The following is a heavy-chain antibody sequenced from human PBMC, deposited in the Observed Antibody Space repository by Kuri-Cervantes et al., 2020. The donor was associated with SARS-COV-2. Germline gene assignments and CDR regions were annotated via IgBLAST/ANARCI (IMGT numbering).Heavy chain of an antibody. D-gene: IGHD3-22*01. V-gene: IGHV3-7*05. Sequence: GGSLRLSCAASGFMFRNYWMNWVRQPKGKGLEWVAKVKADGSETYYADSVKGRFIVSRDNVKKSLDLQMNSLRLEDTAIYYCARDKFGTYDHDGGGYYTTSDHWFDHWGQGTRVTVSS. J-gene: IGHJ5*02. CDR2: VKADGSET. CDR3: ARDKFGTYDHDGGGYYTTSDHWFDH. CDR1: GFMFRNYW.